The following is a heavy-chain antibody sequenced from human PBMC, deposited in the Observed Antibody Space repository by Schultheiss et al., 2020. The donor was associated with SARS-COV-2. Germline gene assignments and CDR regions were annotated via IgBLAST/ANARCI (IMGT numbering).Heavy chain of an antibody. V-gene: IGHV4-38-2*01. D-gene: IGHD3-10*01. CDR1: GYSISSGYY. Sequence: SETLSLTCAVSGYSISSGYYWGWIRQPPGKGLEWIGSIYHSGSTYYNPSLKSRVTISVDTSKNQFSLKLSSVTAADTAVYYCARNMVRGVIPNWFDPWGQGTLVTVSS. J-gene: IGHJ5*02. CDR3: ARNMVRGVIPNWFDP. CDR2: IYHSGST.